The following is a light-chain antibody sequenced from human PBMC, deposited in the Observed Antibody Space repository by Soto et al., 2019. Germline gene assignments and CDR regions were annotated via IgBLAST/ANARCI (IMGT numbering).Light chain of an antibody. J-gene: IGKJ4*01. V-gene: IGKV1-27*01. CDR1: HGISNY. CDR3: QKYSSLPLT. Sequence: DIQITLSVCSLSASIGDRVTITCGASHGISNYLAWYQQKPGKVPKLLIYAASTLQSGVPSRFSGSGSGTDFTLTISSLQPEDVATYYCQKYSSLPLTFGAGTKVDIK. CDR2: AAS.